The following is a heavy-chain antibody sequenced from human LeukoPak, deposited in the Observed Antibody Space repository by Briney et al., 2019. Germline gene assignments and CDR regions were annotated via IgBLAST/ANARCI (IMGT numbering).Heavy chain of an antibody. V-gene: IGHV1-69*06. CDR3: ARDSSEFRSLIPH. Sequence: SVKLSCKASGGTFSSYAISWVRQAPGQGLEWMGGITPMFGTAKYAQKFKGRVTITADKSTSIAYMELSSLRAEDTAVYYCARDSSEFRSLIPHWGQGTLVTVSS. J-gene: IGHJ1*01. CDR2: ITPMFGTA. CDR1: GGTFSSYA. D-gene: IGHD2-21*01.